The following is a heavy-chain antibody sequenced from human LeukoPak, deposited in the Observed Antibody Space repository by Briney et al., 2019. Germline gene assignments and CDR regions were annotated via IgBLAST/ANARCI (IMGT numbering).Heavy chain of an antibody. V-gene: IGHV3-15*01. CDR1: GFTFSNAW. J-gene: IGHJ4*02. Sequence: GGSLRLSCAASGFTFSNAWMSWVRQAPGKGLEWVGRIKSKTDGGTTDYAAPVKGRFTISRDDSKNTPYLQMNSLKTEDTAVYYCTTDHSVADTRRDYWGQGTLVTVSS. CDR2: IKSKTDGGTT. CDR3: TTDHSVADTRRDY. D-gene: IGHD6-19*01.